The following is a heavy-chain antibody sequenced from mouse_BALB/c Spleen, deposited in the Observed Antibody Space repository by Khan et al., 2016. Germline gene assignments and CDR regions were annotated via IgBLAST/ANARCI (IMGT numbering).Heavy chain of an antibody. CDR1: GFTFSSYV. D-gene: IGHD2-4*01. J-gene: IGHJ4*01. Sequence: EVELVESGGGLVKPGGSLKLSCAASGFTFSSYVMSWVRQTPEKRLEWVASISTGGDIYYPDSVKGRFTISRDNARNILYLQMASLRSEDTAMYFCASGDYDRCYYYSIYYWGHGTSVTFSS. CDR3: ASGDYDRCYYYSIYY. CDR2: ISTGGDI. V-gene: IGHV5-6-5*01.